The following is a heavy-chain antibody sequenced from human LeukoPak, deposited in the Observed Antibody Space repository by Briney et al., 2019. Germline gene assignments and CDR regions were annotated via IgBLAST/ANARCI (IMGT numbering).Heavy chain of an antibody. CDR2: IYYSGST. V-gene: IGHV4-39*01. Sequence: SETLSLTCAVYGGSFSSYYWGWIRQPPGKGLEWIGSIYYSGSTYYNPPLKSRVTISVDTSKNQFSLKLSSVTAADTAVYYCARHTAYYDILTGYFGVDYWGQGTLVTVSS. CDR1: GGSFSSYY. CDR3: ARHTAYYDILTGYFGVDY. D-gene: IGHD3-9*01. J-gene: IGHJ4*02.